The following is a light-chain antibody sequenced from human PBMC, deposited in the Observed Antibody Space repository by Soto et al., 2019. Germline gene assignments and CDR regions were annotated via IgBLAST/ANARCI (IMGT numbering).Light chain of an antibody. J-gene: IGKJ3*01. CDR1: QNILYKSKNKNY. Sequence: DIVMTQSPDSLGMSLGERATINCKSSQNILYKSKNKNYLAWYQQKPGQPPKLLIYWASTRESGVPDRFSGSGSGTDFTITINGLQAEDVAVYFCQQYHTTPFTFGPGTKVDIK. CDR3: QQYHTTPFT. CDR2: WAS. V-gene: IGKV4-1*01.